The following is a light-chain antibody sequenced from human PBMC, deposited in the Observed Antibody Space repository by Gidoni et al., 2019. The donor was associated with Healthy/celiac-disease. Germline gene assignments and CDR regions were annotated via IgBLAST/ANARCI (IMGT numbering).Light chain of an antibody. CDR1: QSVSSN. CDR2: GAS. CDR3: QQYNNWPPIFT. Sequence: EIVLTQSPATLSVSPGERATLSCRASQSVSSNLAWYQQNPGQAPRLLIYGASTRATGIPARFSGSGSGTEFTLTISSLQSEDFAVYYCQQYNNWPPIFTFXPXTKVDIK. J-gene: IGKJ3*01. V-gene: IGKV3-15*01.